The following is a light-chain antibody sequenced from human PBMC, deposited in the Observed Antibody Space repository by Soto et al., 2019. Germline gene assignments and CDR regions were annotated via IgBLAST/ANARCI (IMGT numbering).Light chain of an antibody. Sequence: EILMTQSPATLSVSPGERVTFSCRASQSVSYYLAWYQQKPGQAPRLLIYDASTRATGIPVRFSGSRSGTEFTLTISSLQSEDFGVYYCQQNKDWPGTFGQGTKVEIK. V-gene: IGKV3-15*01. J-gene: IGKJ1*01. CDR3: QQNKDWPGT. CDR1: QSVSYY. CDR2: DAS.